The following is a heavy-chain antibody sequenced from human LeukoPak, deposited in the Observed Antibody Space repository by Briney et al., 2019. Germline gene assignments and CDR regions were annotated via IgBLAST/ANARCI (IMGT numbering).Heavy chain of an antibody. CDR3: ARQIGVSIDY. V-gene: IGHV3-30*02. D-gene: IGHD5/OR15-5a*01. J-gene: IGHJ4*02. CDR2: IRFDGSNE. CDR1: RFTFGSFD. Sequence: PGGSLRLSCAASRFTFGSFDMHWVRQAPGKGLEWVTFIRFDGSNEYYADSVKGRFTISRDNSKNTLYLQMSSLRPEDTAVYYCARQIGVSIDYWGQGTLVTVSS.